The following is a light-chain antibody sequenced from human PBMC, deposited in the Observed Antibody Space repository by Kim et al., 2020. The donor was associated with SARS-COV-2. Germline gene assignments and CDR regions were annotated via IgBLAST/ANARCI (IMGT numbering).Light chain of an antibody. CDR3: QQYKNWIDT. J-gene: IGKJ2*01. CDR2: DAS. V-gene: IGKV3-15*01. CDR1: QSVSSN. Sequence: EIVMTQSPATLSVSPGERATLSCRASQSVSSNLAWYQQKPGQSPRLLIYDASTRATGIPARFSGSGSGTEYTLTISSLESEDFAVYHCQQYKNWIDTLGQGTKLE.